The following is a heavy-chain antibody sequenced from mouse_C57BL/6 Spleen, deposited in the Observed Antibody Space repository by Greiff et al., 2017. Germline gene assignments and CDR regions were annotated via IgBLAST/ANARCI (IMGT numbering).Heavy chain of an antibody. V-gene: IGHV1-50*01. CDR1: GYTFTSYW. CDR2: IDPSDSYT. J-gene: IGHJ2*01. D-gene: IGHD1-1*01. CDR3: ARSYGSSSLYFDY. Sequence: QVQLQQPGAELVKPGASVKLSCKASGYTFTSYWMQWVKQRPGQGLEWIGEIDPSDSYTNYNQKFKGKATLTVDTSSSTAYMQLSSRTSEDSSVYYCARSYGSSSLYFDYWGQGTTLTVSS.